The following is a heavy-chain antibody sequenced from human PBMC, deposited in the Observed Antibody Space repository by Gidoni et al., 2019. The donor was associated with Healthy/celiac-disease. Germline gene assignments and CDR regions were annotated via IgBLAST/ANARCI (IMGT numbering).Heavy chain of an antibody. CDR2: IYYSGST. J-gene: IGHJ6*04. V-gene: IGHV4-39*01. CDR3: ARHRVLSLEYYDILTGIPSSLDV. Sequence: QLQLQESGPGLVKPSETLSLTCTVSGGSISSSSYYWDWLRQPPGKGLEWIGSIYYSGSTYYNPSLKSRVTISVDTSKNQFSLKLSSVTAADTAVYYCARHRVLSLEYYDILTGIPSSLDVWGKGTTVTVSS. D-gene: IGHD3-9*01. CDR1: GGSISSSSYY.